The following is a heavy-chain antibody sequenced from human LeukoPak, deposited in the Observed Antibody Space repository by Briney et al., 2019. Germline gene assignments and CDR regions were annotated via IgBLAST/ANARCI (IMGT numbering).Heavy chain of an antibody. D-gene: IGHD3-22*01. J-gene: IGHJ4*02. Sequence: SETLSLTCTVSGGSISSYYWSWIRQPPGKGLEWIGYIYYSGSTNYNPSLKSRVTISVDTSKNQFSLRLSSVTAADTAVYYCARGRGPWTMISNNYFDYWGQGTLVTVSS. CDR2: IYYSGST. V-gene: IGHV4-59*01. CDR1: GGSISSYY. CDR3: ARGRGPWTMISNNYFDY.